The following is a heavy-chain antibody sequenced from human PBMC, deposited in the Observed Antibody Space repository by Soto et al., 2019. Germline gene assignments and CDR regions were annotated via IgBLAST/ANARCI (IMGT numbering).Heavy chain of an antibody. CDR2: IYYSGST. Sequence: SETLSLTCTVSGGSISSYYWSWIRQPPGKGLEWIGYIYYSGSTNYNPSLKSRVTISVDTSKNQFSLKLSSVTAADTAVYYCARVIPTTVTTGWFDPWGQGTLVTVSS. V-gene: IGHV4-59*01. D-gene: IGHD4-17*01. CDR1: GGSISSYY. J-gene: IGHJ5*02. CDR3: ARVIPTTVTTGWFDP.